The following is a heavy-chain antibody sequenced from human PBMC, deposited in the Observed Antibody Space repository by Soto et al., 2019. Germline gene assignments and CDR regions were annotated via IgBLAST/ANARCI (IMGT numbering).Heavy chain of an antibody. V-gene: IGHV3-48*02. J-gene: IGHJ4*02. CDR1: GFTFSNYA. CDR3: ARERGYSYGYSDY. CDR2: ISSSSSSI. Sequence: EVQLVESGGGLVQPGGSLRLSCVASGFTFSNYAMNWVRQAPGKGLEWVSYISSSSSSIDYADSMKGRFTISRDNAKNSLYLQMNSLKDEDTAVYYCARERGYSYGYSDYWRQGTLVTISS. D-gene: IGHD5-18*01.